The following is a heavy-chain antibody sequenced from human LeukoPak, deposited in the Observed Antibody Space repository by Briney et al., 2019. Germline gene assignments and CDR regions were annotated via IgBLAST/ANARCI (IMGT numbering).Heavy chain of an antibody. V-gene: IGHV4-39*07. CDR1: GGSISGSDYY. Sequence: SSETLSLACTVSGGSISGSDYYWGWIRQPPGKGLEWIGSIYYSGRTFYNPSLKSRVTISVDTSKNQFSLKLISVTDADTAVYYCARDDGRGVVTPYWGQGTLVTVSS. CDR2: IYYSGRT. D-gene: IGHD2-21*02. J-gene: IGHJ4*02. CDR3: ARDDGRGVVTPY.